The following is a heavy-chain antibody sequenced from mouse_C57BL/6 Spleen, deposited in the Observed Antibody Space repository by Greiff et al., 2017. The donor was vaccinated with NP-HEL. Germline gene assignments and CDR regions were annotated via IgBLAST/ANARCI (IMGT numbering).Heavy chain of an antibody. CDR3: ARDYYGSSYGRDFDV. Sequence: VQLQQPGAELVKPGASVKLSCKASGYTFTSYWMQWVKQRPGQGLEWIGEIDPSDSYTNYNQKFKGKATLTVDTSSSTAYMQLSSLTSEDSAVYYCARDYYGSSYGRDFDVWGTGTTVTVAT. D-gene: IGHD1-1*01. V-gene: IGHV1-50*01. CDR2: IDPSDSYT. CDR1: GYTFTSYW. J-gene: IGHJ1*03.